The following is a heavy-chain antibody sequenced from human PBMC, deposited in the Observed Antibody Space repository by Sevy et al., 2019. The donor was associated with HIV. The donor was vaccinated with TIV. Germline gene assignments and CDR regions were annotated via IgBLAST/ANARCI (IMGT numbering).Heavy chain of an antibody. V-gene: IGHV4-39*01. CDR2: IYYSRNT. J-gene: IGHJ5*02. CDR3: ARHVGAAVDWFDP. D-gene: IGHD2-21*02. Sequence: SETLSLTCTVSGDSISSSSYYWGWIRQPPGKGLEWIGQIYYSRNTYYTRSLKSRVTISEDTSKNQFYLRLNSVTAADTAVYYCARHVGAAVDWFDPWCQGTLVTVSS. CDR1: GDSISSSSYY.